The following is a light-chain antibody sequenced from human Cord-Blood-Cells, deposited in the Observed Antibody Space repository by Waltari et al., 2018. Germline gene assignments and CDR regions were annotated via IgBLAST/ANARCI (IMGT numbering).Light chain of an antibody. V-gene: IGLV2-23*01. CDR3: CSYAGSSTSV. Sequence: QSALPQPASVSGSPGQSITISCTGTSSDVGSYNLVPWYQQHPGKAPKLMIYEGSKRPSGVSNRFSGSKSGNTASLTISGLQAEDEADYYCCSYAGSSTSVFGGGTKLTVL. J-gene: IGLJ3*02. CDR2: EGS. CDR1: SSDVGSYNL.